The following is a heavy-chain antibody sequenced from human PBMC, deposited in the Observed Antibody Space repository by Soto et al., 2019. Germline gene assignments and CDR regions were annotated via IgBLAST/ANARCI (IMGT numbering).Heavy chain of an antibody. CDR3: ARLRIATNNYKWFDP. J-gene: IGHJ5*02. D-gene: IGHD2-21*01. CDR1: GAALDSGNYY. V-gene: IGHV4-31*03. CDR2: IYVTGAV. Sequence: SETLSLTCSVSGAALDSGNYYWSWIRQVPGKGLEWIGHIYVTGAVDYNPSLRDRITISQDTSERQFSLNLRLVTAADTAVYYCARLRIATNNYKWFDPWGQGTLVTVS.